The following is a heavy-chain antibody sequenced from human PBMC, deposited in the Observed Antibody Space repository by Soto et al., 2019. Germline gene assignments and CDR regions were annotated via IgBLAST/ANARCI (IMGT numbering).Heavy chain of an antibody. CDR1: GYTFTSYG. CDR2: ISAYNGNT. V-gene: IGHV1-18*04. D-gene: IGHD3-3*01. J-gene: IGHJ6*02. CDR3: ARGPYDFWSGYTPPTDYGMDV. Sequence: QVQLVQSGAEVKKPGASVKVSCKASGYTFTSYGISWVRQAPGQGLEWMGWISAYNGNTNYAQKLQGRVTMTTDTSASTAYMELRSLRSDDTAVYYCARGPYDFWSGYTPPTDYGMDVWGQGTTVTVSS.